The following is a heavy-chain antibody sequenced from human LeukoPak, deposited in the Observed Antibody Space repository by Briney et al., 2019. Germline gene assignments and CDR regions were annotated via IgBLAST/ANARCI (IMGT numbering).Heavy chain of an antibody. CDR2: IYYSGST. V-gene: IGHV4-39*07. J-gene: IGHJ4*02. Sequence: SETLSLTCTVSGGSISSSSYYWGWIRQPPGKGLEWIGSIYYSGSTYYNPSLKSRVTISVDTSKNQFSLKLSSVTAADTAVYYCASVVRFLEWLPNYYFDYWGQGTLVTVSS. D-gene: IGHD3-3*01. CDR1: GGSISSSSYY. CDR3: ASVVRFLEWLPNYYFDY.